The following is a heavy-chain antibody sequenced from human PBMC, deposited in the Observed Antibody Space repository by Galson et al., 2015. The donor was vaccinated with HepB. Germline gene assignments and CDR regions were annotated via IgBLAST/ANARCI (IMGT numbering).Heavy chain of an antibody. V-gene: IGHV1-8*01. J-gene: IGHJ5*02. CDR2: MNPNRGNT. D-gene: IGHD6-19*01. CDR1: GYTFTSYD. Sequence: SVKVSCKASGYTFTSYDINWVRQAPGQGLEWMGWMNPNRGNTGYPQKFQGRVTMTRNTSISTAYMELSSLRSEDTAVYYCARGYSSGWFYGSWFDPWGQGTLVTVSS. CDR3: ARGYSSGWFYGSWFDP.